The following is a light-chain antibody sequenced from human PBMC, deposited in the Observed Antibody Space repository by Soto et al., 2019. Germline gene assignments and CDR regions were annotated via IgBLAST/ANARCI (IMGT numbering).Light chain of an antibody. CDR3: QQYNNWPV. Sequence: EIVMTQSPATLSVSPGERATLSCRASQSVSSNLVWYQQKPGQAPRLLIYAASTRATGIPARFSGSGSGTEFTLTISSLQSEDFAVYYCQQYNNWPVFGQGTKVEIK. V-gene: IGKV3-15*01. J-gene: IGKJ1*01. CDR1: QSVSSN. CDR2: AAS.